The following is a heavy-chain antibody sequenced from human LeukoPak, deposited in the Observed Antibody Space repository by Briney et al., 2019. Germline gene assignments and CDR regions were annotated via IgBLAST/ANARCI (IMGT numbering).Heavy chain of an antibody. Sequence: PSQTLSLTCAVSGGSFSSDGYSWSWIRQPPGKGLEWIGYIYHSGTTYYNPSLESRVTISVARSKNQFSLKLSSVTAADTAVYYCARGAVGGSPTFDYWGQGTLVTVSS. J-gene: IGHJ4*02. CDR1: GGSFSSDGYS. CDR3: ARGAVGGSPTFDY. CDR2: IYHSGTT. V-gene: IGHV4-30-2*01. D-gene: IGHD6-19*01.